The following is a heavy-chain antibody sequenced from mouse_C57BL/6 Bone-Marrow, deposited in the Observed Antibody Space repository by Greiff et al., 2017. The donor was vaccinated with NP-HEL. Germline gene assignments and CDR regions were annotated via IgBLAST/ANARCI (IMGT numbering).Heavy chain of an antibody. D-gene: IGHD4-1*02. J-gene: IGHJ4*01. Sequence: QVQLQQSGAELAEPGASVKLSCKASGYTFTSYWMHWVKQRPGQGLEWIGYINPSSGYTKYNQKFKDKATLTADKSSSTAYMQLSSLTYEDSAVYYCARDRASTATRAMDYWGQGTQSPSPQ. CDR1: GYTFTSYW. CDR2: INPSSGYT. V-gene: IGHV1-7*01. CDR3: ARDRASTATRAMDY.